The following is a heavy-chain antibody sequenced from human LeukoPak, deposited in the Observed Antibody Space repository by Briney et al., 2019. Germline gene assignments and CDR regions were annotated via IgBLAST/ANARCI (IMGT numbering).Heavy chain of an antibody. Sequence: KPSETLSLTCTVSGYSISSGYYWVWIRQPPGKGLEWIGCIYHSGTTYHNPSLKSRITISADTSKNQFSLKLSSVTAADTAMYYCARDQPYMDVWGKGTTVTVSS. J-gene: IGHJ6*03. V-gene: IGHV4-38-2*02. CDR3: ARDQPYMDV. CDR1: GYSISSGYY. CDR2: IYHSGTT.